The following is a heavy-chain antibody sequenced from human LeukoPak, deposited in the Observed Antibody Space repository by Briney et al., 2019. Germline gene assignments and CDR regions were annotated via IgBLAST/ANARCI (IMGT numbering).Heavy chain of an antibody. J-gene: IGHJ3*02. CDR3: ARRQQLMDDAFDI. V-gene: IGHV3-74*01. Sequence: GGSLRLSCAASGFTFSSYWMHWVRQAPGKGLVWVSRINSDGSSTSYADSVKGRFTISRDNAKNTLYLQMNSLRAEDTAVYYCARRQQLMDDAFDIWGQGTMVTVSS. D-gene: IGHD6-13*01. CDR1: GFTFSSYW. CDR2: INSDGSST.